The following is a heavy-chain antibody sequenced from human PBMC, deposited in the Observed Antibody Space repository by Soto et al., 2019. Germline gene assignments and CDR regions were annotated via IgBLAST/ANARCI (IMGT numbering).Heavy chain of an antibody. CDR1: GGTFSSYS. CDR2: IIPIFGTA. J-gene: IGHJ4*02. Sequence: SVKVSCKASGGTFSSYSISWVRQAPGQGLEWMGGIIPIFGTANYAQKFQGRVTITADESTSTAYMELSSLRSEDTAAYYCARDPRDGYRYWGQGTLVTVSS. V-gene: IGHV1-69*13. D-gene: IGHD5-12*01. CDR3: ARDPRDGYRY.